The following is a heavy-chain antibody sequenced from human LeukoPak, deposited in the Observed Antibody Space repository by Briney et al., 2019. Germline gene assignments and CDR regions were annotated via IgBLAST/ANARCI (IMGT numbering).Heavy chain of an antibody. V-gene: IGHV1-2*02. D-gene: IGHD1-20*01. CDR3: ARGARPITGTTFTLNTHIDY. Sequence: GASVKVSCKASGYSFAGPALSAYYCQWVRQAPGQGLEWMGWINPNSGGTNYAQKFQGRVTMTRDTSISTAYMELSRLRSDDTAVYYCARGARPITGTTFTLNTHIDYWGQGTLVTVSS. CDR1: GYSFAGPALSAYY. CDR2: INPNSGGT. J-gene: IGHJ4*02.